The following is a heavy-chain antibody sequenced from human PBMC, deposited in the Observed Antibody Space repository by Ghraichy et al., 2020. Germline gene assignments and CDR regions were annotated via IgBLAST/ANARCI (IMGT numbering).Heavy chain of an antibody. J-gene: IGHJ4*02. V-gene: IGHV3-23*05. D-gene: IGHD4-11*01. CDR1: GFTFSSYA. CDR3: ARGLRLHYFDL. Sequence: GESLNISCAASGFTFSSYAMSWVRQAPGKGLEWVSIVQNTGATFYADSVKGRFTISRDSSRNMLYLQMNSLRVEDTAVYYGARGLRLHYFDLWGQGTLVT. CDR2: VQNTGAT.